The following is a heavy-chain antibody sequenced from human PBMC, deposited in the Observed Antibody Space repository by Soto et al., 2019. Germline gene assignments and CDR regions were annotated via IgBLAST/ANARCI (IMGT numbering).Heavy chain of an antibody. CDR3: ARVIGYTGYGGDFFNL. V-gene: IGHV4-4*02. J-gene: IGHJ3*01. CDR1: GGSIISNYC. Sequence: PSETLSLTCVVSGGSIISNYCLILFRHPPGKGLEWIGEGYHSGSTAYNPSLKSRVTISVDKSKNHFSLKLTSVTAADTAVYYCARVIGYTGYGGDFFNLWGQGTMVTVSS. CDR2: GYHSGST. D-gene: IGHD5-12*01.